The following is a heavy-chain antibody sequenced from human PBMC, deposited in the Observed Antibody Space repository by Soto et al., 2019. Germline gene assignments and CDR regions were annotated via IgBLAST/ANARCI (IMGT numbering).Heavy chain of an antibody. Sequence: ASVKVSCKVSGYTFTSYAMHWVRQAPGQRLEWMGWINAGNGNTKYSQKFQGRVTITRDTSASTAYMELSSLRSEDTAVYYCARDGAVYCSGGSCYLIGMDVWGKGTTVTVSS. D-gene: IGHD2-15*01. V-gene: IGHV1-3*01. CDR3: ARDGAVYCSGGSCYLIGMDV. CDR1: GYTFTSYA. CDR2: INAGNGNT. J-gene: IGHJ6*04.